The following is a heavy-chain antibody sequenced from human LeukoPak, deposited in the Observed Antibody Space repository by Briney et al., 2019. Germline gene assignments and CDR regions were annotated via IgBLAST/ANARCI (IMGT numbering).Heavy chain of an antibody. Sequence: ASVRVSCKASGYTFTGYYMHWVRQAPGQGLEWMGWINPNSGGTNYAQKFQGWVTMTRDTSISTAYMKLSRLRSDDTAVYYCARDYDILTGPMDVWGQGTTVTVSS. V-gene: IGHV1-2*04. CDR2: INPNSGGT. D-gene: IGHD3-9*01. CDR3: ARDYDILTGPMDV. J-gene: IGHJ6*02. CDR1: GYTFTGYY.